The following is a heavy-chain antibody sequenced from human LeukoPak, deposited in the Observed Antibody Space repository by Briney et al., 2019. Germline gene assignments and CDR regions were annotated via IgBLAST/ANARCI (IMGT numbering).Heavy chain of an antibody. J-gene: IGHJ3*02. CDR3: VKDVTPSPYSSRAFDI. CDR2: VTWNSGGV. CDR1: GFTFDDYA. Sequence: PGGSLRLSCAASGFTFDDYAMHWVRQAPGKGLEWVSGVTWNSGGVGYADSVKGRFTISRDNAKNSLYLQMKSLRPEDTALYYCVKDVTPSPYSSRAFDIWGQGTRVTVSS. D-gene: IGHD6-13*01. V-gene: IGHV3-9*01.